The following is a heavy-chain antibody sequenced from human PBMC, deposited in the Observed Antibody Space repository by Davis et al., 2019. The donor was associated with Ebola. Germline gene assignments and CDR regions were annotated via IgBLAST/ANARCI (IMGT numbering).Heavy chain of an antibody. V-gene: IGHV4-39*07. J-gene: IGHJ6*04. D-gene: IGHD2/OR15-2a*01. CDR3: AILLGRYYYYGMDV. CDR1: GCSISSSDYY. Sequence: GSLRLSCTVSGCSISSSDYYWGWIRQPPGKGLEWIGCIYHSGSTYYNPSLKSRVTISVDTSKNQFSLKLSSVTAADTAVYYCAILLGRYYYYGMDVWGKGTTVTVSS. CDR2: IYHSGST.